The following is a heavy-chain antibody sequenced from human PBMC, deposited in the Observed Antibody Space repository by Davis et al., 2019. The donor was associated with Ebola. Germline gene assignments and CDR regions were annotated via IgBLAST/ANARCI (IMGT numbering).Heavy chain of an antibody. CDR1: GYTFTSYY. D-gene: IGHD6-13*01. CDR3: AMGYISSWYLTWY. V-gene: IGHV1-46*01. Sequence: ASVKVSCKASGYTFTSYYMHWVRQAPGQGLEWMGIINPSGGSTSYAQKFQGRVTMTRDTSTSTAYMELRSLRSDDTAVYYCAMGYISSWYLTWYWGQGTLVTVSS. J-gene: IGHJ4*02. CDR2: INPSGGST.